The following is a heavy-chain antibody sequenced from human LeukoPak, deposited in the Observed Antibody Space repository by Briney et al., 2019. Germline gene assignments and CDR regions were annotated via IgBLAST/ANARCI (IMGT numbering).Heavy chain of an antibody. CDR2: INSDGAST. V-gene: IGHV3-74*01. D-gene: IGHD6-19*01. CDR1: GFTLSRYW. CDR3: ARERVAGFDY. Sequence: QPAGSLTLSCAISGFTLSRYWMQWVRHAAGKGLVWVSRINSDGASTTYADSVKGRFTISRDNAKNTLYLQMNSLRAEDTAVYYCARERVAGFDYWGQGTLVTVSS. J-gene: IGHJ4*02.